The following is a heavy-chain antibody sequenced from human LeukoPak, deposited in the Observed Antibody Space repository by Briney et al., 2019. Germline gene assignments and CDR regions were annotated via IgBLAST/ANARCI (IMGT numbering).Heavy chain of an antibody. CDR1: GFTFDDYA. Sequence: SLRLSCAASGFTFDDYAMHWVRQAPGKGLEWVSGIRWDRGTVGYAGSVKGRFTISRDNAKSSAYLQMNSLRAEDTALYYSARGIDSSGAYSGWGFHLRYWGQGTLVTVSS. CDR3: ARGIDSSGAYSGWGFHLRY. V-gene: IGHV3-9*01. D-gene: IGHD2-15*01. CDR2: IRWDRGTV. J-gene: IGHJ4*02.